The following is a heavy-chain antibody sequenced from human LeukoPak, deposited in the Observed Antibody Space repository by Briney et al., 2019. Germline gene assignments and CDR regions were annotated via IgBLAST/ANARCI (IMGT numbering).Heavy chain of an antibody. Sequence: SQTLSLTCTVSGGSISSGGYYWSWIRQHPGKGLEWIGYIYYSGSTNYNPSLKSRVTISVDTSKNQFSLKLSSVTAADTAVYYCARGYSYGYYRFDPWGQGTLVTVSS. D-gene: IGHD5-18*01. V-gene: IGHV4-61*08. CDR2: IYYSGST. CDR1: GGSISSGGYY. CDR3: ARGYSYGYYRFDP. J-gene: IGHJ5*02.